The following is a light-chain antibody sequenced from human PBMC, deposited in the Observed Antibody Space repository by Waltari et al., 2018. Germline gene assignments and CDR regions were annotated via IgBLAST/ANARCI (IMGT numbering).Light chain of an antibody. CDR2: EVN. V-gene: IGLV2-23*02. CDR3: CSYAGSTTYV. CDR1: SSDVTSYNL. Sequence: QSALTQPASVSGSPGQSITISCPGTSSDVTSYNLVSWYQQHPGKAPKVMIYEVNKRPPGVSNRLSGSKSGNTATLTISGLQAEDEADYYCCSYAGSTTYVFGTGTRVTVL. J-gene: IGLJ1*01.